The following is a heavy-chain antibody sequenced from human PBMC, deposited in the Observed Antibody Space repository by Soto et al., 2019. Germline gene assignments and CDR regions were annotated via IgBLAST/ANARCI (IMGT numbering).Heavy chain of an antibody. CDR3: XXXXXXPXHYDYYDMDV. V-gene: IGHV3-23*01. CDR2: ISNSGDTI. J-gene: IGHJ6*02. D-gene: IGHD3-10*01. Sequence: EVQLLESGGGLVQPGGSLRLSCVASGFTFSYYTMSWVRQAPGKGLEWVSGISNSGDTIYYADSVKGRFTISRDNFKNTLYXQMXXXXXDXXAXXXXXXXXXXPXHYDYYDMDVWGQGTTVTVSS. CDR1: GFTFSYYT.